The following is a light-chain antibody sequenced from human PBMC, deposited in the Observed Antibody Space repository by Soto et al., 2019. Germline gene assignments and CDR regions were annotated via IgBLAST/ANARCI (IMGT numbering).Light chain of an antibody. CDR2: AAS. J-gene: IGKJ5*01. CDR3: QQYKSWPIT. V-gene: IGKV3D-15*01. Sequence: EIVMTQSPATLSVSPGERATLSCRASQSVTNKLAWYQQKPGQAPRLLIYAASTRATYIPATFSGSGSGTEFTLTINSLQSEDFAVYYCQQYKSWPITFGQGTRLEIK. CDR1: QSVTNK.